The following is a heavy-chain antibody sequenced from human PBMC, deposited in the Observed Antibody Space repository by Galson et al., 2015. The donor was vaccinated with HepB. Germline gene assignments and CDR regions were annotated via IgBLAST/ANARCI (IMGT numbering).Heavy chain of an antibody. J-gene: IGHJ4*02. CDR1: GYSFTTYW. CDR3: GRWSGSGIYYFDY. D-gene: IGHD2/OR15-2a*01. Sequence: QSGAEVKKSGESLEISCKGSGYSFTTYWIAWVRQMPGKGLEWVGIIYPGDSHTRYSPSFQGQVTISADKSINTAFLQWSSLKASDTAMYYCGRWSGSGIYYFDYWGQGTLVTVSS. V-gene: IGHV5-51*01. CDR2: IYPGDSHT.